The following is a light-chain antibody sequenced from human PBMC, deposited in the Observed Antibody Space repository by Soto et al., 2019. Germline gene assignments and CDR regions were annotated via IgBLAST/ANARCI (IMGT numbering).Light chain of an antibody. J-gene: IGKJ2*01. V-gene: IGKV3-15*01. CDR3: QQYNNWPPYT. CDR2: TAS. Sequence: EVVMTQSPATLSVSPGERATLSCRASQSVSSNLAWYQQKPGQAPRLLIYTASTRATGIPARFSGSGSGTEFTLTISSLQSEDFGFYYCQQYNNWPPYTFGQGTKLEIK. CDR1: QSVSSN.